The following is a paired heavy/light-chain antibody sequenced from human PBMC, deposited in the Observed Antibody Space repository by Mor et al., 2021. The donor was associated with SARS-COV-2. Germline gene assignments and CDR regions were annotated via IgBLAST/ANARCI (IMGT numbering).Light chain of an antibody. CDR2: YAS. J-gene: IGKJ5*01. Sequence: AIRMTQSPFSLSASVGDRVTITCWASQGISSYLAWYQQKPAKAPKLFIYYASSLQSGVPSRFSGSGSGTDYTLTISSLQPEDFATYYCQQYYSTPGFGQGTRLEIK. CDR1: QGISSY. CDR3: QQYYSTPG. V-gene: IGKV1D-43*01.
Heavy chain of an antibody. Sequence: QVQLVQSGAEVKKPGSSVKVSCKASGGTFSSYAISWVRQAPGQGLEWMGRIIPILGIANYAQKFQGRVTITADKSTSTAYMELSSLRSEDTAVYYCARDSVGIAGAFDYWGQGTLVTVSS. CDR2: IIPILGIA. CDR1: GGTFSSYA. CDR3: ARDSVGIAGAFDY. D-gene: IGHD6-19*01. V-gene: IGHV1-69*04. J-gene: IGHJ4*02.